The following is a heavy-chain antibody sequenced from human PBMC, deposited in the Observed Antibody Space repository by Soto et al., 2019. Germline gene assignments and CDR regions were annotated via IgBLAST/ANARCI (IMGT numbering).Heavy chain of an antibody. CDR3: ARDPLYCSSTSCYPSVYYGMDV. Sequence: SETLSLTCSVSGGSISSGYYYWSWIRQPPGKGLEWIGNIYYSGNTYYNPSPKSRLIISIDTSKNQFSLKVGSVTAADTAVYYCARDPLYCSSTSCYPSVYYGMDVWGQGTTVTVSS. D-gene: IGHD2-2*01. J-gene: IGHJ6*02. CDR1: GGSISSGYYY. CDR2: IYYSGNT. V-gene: IGHV4-30-4*01.